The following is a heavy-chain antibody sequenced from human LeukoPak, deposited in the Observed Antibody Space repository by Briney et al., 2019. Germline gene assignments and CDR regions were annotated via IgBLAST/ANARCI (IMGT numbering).Heavy chain of an antibody. CDR3: AKPSYGEDY. CDR1: GFTFNTYS. CDR2: ISGSGGST. D-gene: IGHD4-17*01. V-gene: IGHV3-23*01. Sequence: GGSLRLSCAASGFTFNTYSMSWVRQAPGKGLEWVSAISGSGGSTYYADSVKGRFTISRDNSKNTLYLQMNSLRAEDTAVYYCAKPSYGEDYWGQGTLVTVSS. J-gene: IGHJ4*02.